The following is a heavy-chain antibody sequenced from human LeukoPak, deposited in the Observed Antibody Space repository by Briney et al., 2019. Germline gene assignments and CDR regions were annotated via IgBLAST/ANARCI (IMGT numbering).Heavy chain of an antibody. Sequence: PSETLSLTCAVYGGSFSDDYWSWIRQPPGKGLEWIGEINHSGSTNYNPSPKSRVTISVDTSKNQFSLKLSSVTAADTAVYYCARDHGLRWMTTVVNPFDYWGQGTLVTVSS. J-gene: IGHJ4*02. CDR1: GGSFSDDY. D-gene: IGHD4-17*01. CDR2: INHSGST. CDR3: ARDHGLRWMTTVVNPFDY. V-gene: IGHV4-34*01.